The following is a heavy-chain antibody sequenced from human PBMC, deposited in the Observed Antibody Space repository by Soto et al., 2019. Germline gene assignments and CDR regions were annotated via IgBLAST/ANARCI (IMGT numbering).Heavy chain of an antibody. Sequence: PGGSLRLSCAASGFTVSSNYMSWVRQAPGKGLEWVSVIYSGGSTYYADSVKGRFTISRDNSKNTLYLQMNSLRAEDTAVYYCARGKRDYDILTGYSEGGMDVWGQGTTVTVSS. CDR2: IYSGGST. CDR3: ARGKRDYDILTGYSEGGMDV. CDR1: GFTVSSNY. V-gene: IGHV3-53*01. D-gene: IGHD3-9*01. J-gene: IGHJ6*02.